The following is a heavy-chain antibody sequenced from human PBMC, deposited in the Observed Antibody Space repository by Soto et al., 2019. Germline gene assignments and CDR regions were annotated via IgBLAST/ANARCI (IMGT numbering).Heavy chain of an antibody. J-gene: IGHJ4*02. D-gene: IGHD6-13*01. Sequence: GGSLRLSCEASGFTFSGFDMHWVRQPTGKGLEWVSSIGTAGDTYYAVSVKGRFTISRDNAKNSLSLQMNSLRAGDMAVYFCAKSQEIGTHFFDSWGQGTQVTV. CDR2: IGTAGDT. V-gene: IGHV3-13*01. CDR3: AKSQEIGTHFFDS. CDR1: GFTFSGFD.